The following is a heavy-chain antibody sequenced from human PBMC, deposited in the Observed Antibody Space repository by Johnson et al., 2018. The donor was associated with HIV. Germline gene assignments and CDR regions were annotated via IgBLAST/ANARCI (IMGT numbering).Heavy chain of an antibody. CDR2: ISSSGSTI. Sequence: QVQLVESGGGVVQPGRSLRLSCAASGFTFSDYYMSWIRQAPGKGLEWVSYISSSGSTIYYADSVKGRFTISRDNAKNSLYLQMNSLRADDTAVYYCARGQQLWDDAFDIWGQGTMVTVSS. CDR1: GFTFSDYY. J-gene: IGHJ3*02. V-gene: IGHV3-11*04. CDR3: ARGQQLWDDAFDI. D-gene: IGHD6-13*01.